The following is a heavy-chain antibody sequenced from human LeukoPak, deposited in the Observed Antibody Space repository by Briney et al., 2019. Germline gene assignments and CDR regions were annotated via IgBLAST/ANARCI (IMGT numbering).Heavy chain of an antibody. D-gene: IGHD5-12*01. J-gene: IGHJ3*02. CDR3: ARSGSRGDASDI. V-gene: IGHV3-7*03. CDR2: IKQDASER. Sequence: GGSLRLSCAASGFTFSSYWMIWVRQAPGKGLEWVANIKQDASERYYVDSVKGRFTISRDNAKNSLYLQMNSLRAEDTAVYYCARSGSRGDASDIWGQGTKVTVSS. CDR1: GFTFSSYW.